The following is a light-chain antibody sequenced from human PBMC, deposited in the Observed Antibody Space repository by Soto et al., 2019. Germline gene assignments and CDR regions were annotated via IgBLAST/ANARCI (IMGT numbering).Light chain of an antibody. J-gene: IGLJ1*01. Sequence: QSALTQPRSVSGFPGQSVTISCTGTSSDVGGYNYVSWCQQHPGNAPKLMIYDVSKRPSGVPDLFSGSMAGNTASLTISGLQVEDEADYYCWSYAGSYTRVFGTGTKLTVL. V-gene: IGLV2-11*01. CDR3: WSYAGSYTRV. CDR1: SSDVGGYNY. CDR2: DVS.